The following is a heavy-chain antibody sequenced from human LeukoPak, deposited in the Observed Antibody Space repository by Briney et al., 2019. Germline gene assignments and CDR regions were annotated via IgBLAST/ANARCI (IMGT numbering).Heavy chain of an antibody. CDR1: GYTFAAYY. J-gene: IGHJ6*03. V-gene: IGHV1-2*02. CDR2: IRPNSGGT. Sequence: ASVKVSCKASGYTFAAYYMYWVRQAPGQGLEWMGWIRPNSGGTNYTQKFQGRVTMTRDTSINTAYMELSRLTSDDTAVYFCARTGTVTNYYYMDVWGKGTTVTISS. D-gene: IGHD4-17*01. CDR3: ARTGTVTNYYYMDV.